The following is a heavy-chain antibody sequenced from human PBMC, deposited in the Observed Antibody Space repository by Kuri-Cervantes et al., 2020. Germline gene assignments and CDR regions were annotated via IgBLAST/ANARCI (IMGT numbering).Heavy chain of an antibody. Sequence: ASVKVSCKASGYTFTSYDINWVRQATGQGLEWMVWMNPNSGNTGYAQKFQGRVTMTRDTSTSTVYMELSSLRSEDTAVYYCARGKVRDGYKPWGQGTLVTVSS. V-gene: IGHV1-8*01. CDR2: MNPNSGNT. CDR3: ARGKVRDGYKP. J-gene: IGHJ4*02. CDR1: GYTFTSYD. D-gene: IGHD5-24*01.